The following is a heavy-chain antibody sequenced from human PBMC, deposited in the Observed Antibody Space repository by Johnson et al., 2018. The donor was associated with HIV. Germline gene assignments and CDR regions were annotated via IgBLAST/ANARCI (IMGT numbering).Heavy chain of an antibody. CDR3: ARGVHSVWAAFDI. V-gene: IGHV3-7*05. Sequence: VQLVESGGGLVQPGGSLRLSCAASGFTFSSYWMSWVRQAPGKGLEWVANIKQDGSETYYVDSVKGQFTISRDNAKNSLYLQMNSLRAEDTAVYYCARGVHSVWAAFDIWGQGTMVTVSS. D-gene: IGHD2-21*01. CDR2: IKQDGSET. J-gene: IGHJ3*02. CDR1: GFTFSSYW.